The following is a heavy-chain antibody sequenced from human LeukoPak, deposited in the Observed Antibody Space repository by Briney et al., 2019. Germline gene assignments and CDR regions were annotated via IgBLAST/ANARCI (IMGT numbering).Heavy chain of an antibody. CDR2: IIPIFGTA. Sequence: GASVKVSCKASGGTFSSYAISWVRQAPGQGLEWMGGIIPIFGTANYAQKFQGRVTITADESTSTAYMELSSLRSDDTAVYYCVPRGAGDSSFGMDVWGQGTTVTVSS. CDR3: VPRGAGDSSFGMDV. D-gene: IGHD6-6*01. CDR1: GGTFSSYA. V-gene: IGHV1-69*13. J-gene: IGHJ6*02.